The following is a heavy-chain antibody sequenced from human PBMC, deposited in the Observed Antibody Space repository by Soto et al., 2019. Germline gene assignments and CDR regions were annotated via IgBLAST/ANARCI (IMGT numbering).Heavy chain of an antibody. CDR2: IYYSGTT. CDR3: AREAFYYDSRAYRKPTFFDY. Sequence: QVQLQESGPGLVMPSQTLSLTCTVSGGSISSGGYYWSWLRQHPGKGLEWLGYIYYSGTTYYNPSLKSRVTMSVDPSKNLFSLNLSSVTAADTAVYYCAREAFYYDSRAYRKPTFFDYWGQGTLVTVSS. CDR1: GGSISSGGYY. D-gene: IGHD3-22*01. V-gene: IGHV4-31*03. J-gene: IGHJ4*02.